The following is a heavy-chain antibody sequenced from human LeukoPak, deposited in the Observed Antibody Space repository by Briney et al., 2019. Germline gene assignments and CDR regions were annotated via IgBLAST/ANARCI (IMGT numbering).Heavy chain of an antibody. J-gene: IGHJ6*03. CDR3: ARDDKQQLAKYYFYYMDV. CDR1: GGSIRSGDYY. D-gene: IGHD6-13*01. Sequence: SETLSLTCTVSGGSIRSGDYYWSWIRQPPGKGLEWIGYIYYSGSAYYNPSLESRVVISIDTSKNQFSLELNSVTAADTAVYYCARDDKQQLAKYYFYYMDVWGKGTTVAVSS. CDR2: IYYSGSA. V-gene: IGHV4-30-4*08.